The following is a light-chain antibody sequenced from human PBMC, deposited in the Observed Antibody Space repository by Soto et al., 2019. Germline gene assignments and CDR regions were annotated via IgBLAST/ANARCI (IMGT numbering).Light chain of an antibody. V-gene: IGKV3-15*01. J-gene: IGKJ1*01. Sequence: EIVMTQSPATLSVSPGERATLSCRASLSVSRNLAWYQQKPGQAPRRLIFDASTRATGIPARFSGSGSGTEFTLSIPSHRSEDFAVYYCQQYNAWPRTFGQGTKVEI. CDR2: DAS. CDR1: LSVSRN. CDR3: QQYNAWPRT.